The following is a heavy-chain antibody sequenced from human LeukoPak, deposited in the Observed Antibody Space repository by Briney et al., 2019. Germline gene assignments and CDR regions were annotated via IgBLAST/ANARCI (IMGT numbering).Heavy chain of an antibody. CDR3: ARSGYGGSRPEAY. V-gene: IGHV4-34*01. J-gene: IGHJ4*02. D-gene: IGHD4-23*01. Sequence: SETLSLTCAVYGGSFSGYYWSWIRQPPGKGLEWIGEINHSGSTNYNPSLKSRVTISVDTSKNQFSLKLSSVTAADTAVYYCARSGYGGSRPEAYWGQGTLVTVSS. CDR2: INHSGST. CDR1: GGSFSGYY.